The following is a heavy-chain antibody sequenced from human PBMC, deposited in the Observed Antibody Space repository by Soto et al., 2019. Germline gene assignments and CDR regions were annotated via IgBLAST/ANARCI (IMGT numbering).Heavy chain of an antibody. V-gene: IGHV4-31*03. J-gene: IGHJ4*02. CDR1: GGSISSGSYY. CDR2: ISYSGST. D-gene: IGHD3-10*02. CDR3: ARVNIINMLLMVLDS. Sequence: RASETLSLTCTVSGGSISSGSYYWSWSRQRPGQGLEWIGYISYSGSTYYNPSLKSRLTISADTSKNQFALKLSSVTAADTAVYYCARVNIINMLLMVLDSWGQGTPVTVSS.